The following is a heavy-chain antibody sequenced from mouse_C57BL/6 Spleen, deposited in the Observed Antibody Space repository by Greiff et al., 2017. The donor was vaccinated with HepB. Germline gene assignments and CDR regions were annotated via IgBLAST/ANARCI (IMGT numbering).Heavy chain of an antibody. CDR3: ARQGYYYGSGDYFDY. CDR2: IYPRDGST. CDR1: GYTFTDHT. Sequence: VQLQQSDAELVKPGASVKISCKVSGYTFTDHTIHWVKQRPEQGLEWIGYIYPRDGSTKYNEKFKGKATLTADKSSSTAYMQPNSLTSEDSAVYFCARQGYYYGSGDYFDYWGQGTTLTVSS. D-gene: IGHD1-1*01. V-gene: IGHV1-78*01. J-gene: IGHJ2*01.